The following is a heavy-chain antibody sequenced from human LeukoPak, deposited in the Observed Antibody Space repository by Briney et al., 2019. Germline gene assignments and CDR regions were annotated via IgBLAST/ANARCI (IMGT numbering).Heavy chain of an antibody. Sequence: GGSLRLSCAASGFTFSSYSMNWVRQAPGKGVEWVSSISSSSSYIYYADSVKGRFTISRNNAKNSMYLQMTSLRAEDTAVYYCARDNSPKYSSGWYDYGYWGQGTLVTVSS. CDR1: GFTFSSYS. V-gene: IGHV3-21*01. CDR3: ARDNSPKYSSGWYDYGY. D-gene: IGHD6-19*01. CDR2: ISSSSSYI. J-gene: IGHJ4*02.